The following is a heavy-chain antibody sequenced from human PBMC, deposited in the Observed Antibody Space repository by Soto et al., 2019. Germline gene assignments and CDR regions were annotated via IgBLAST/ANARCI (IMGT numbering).Heavy chain of an antibody. CDR1: GGSISSGGYY. D-gene: IGHD3-3*01. J-gene: IGHJ6*03. CDR2: IYYSGST. Sequence: PSETLSLTCTVSGGSISSGGYYWSWIRQHPGKGLEWIGYIYYSGSTYYNPSLKSRVTISVDTSKNQFSLKLSSVTAADTAVYYCARELDYDFWSGYYSGYYYYMDVWGKGTTVTVSS. CDR3: ARELDYDFWSGYYSGYYYYMDV. V-gene: IGHV4-31*03.